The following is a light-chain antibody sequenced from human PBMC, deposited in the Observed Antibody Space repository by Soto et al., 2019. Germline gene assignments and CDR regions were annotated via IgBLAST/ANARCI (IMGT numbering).Light chain of an antibody. CDR3: LLSYSVPRSV. CDR2: DTT. Sequence: QAVVTQEPSLTVSPGGTVTLTCGSSTGAVTSGHYPYWFQQKPGQAPRTLIYDTTNKHSWTPARFSGSLLGGKAALTLSGAQPEDEAEYYCLLSYSVPRSVFGGGTKLTVL. J-gene: IGLJ3*02. CDR1: TGAVTSGHY. V-gene: IGLV7-46*01.